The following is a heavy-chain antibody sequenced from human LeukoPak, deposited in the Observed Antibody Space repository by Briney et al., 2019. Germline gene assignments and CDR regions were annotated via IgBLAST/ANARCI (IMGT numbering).Heavy chain of an antibody. V-gene: IGHV3-23*01. J-gene: IGHJ3*01. D-gene: IGHD3-22*01. CDR1: GFILKNHA. CDR2: TSGSGGTK. Sequence: GGSLRLSCAASGFILKNHAMSWVRQAPGKGLEWVSATSGSGGTKFYADSVKGRFTISRDNSKDTLYLQMNNLRAEDTAIYYCAKFPSYDSSGHDGFDVWGQGTRVTVSS. CDR3: AKFPSYDSSGHDGFDV.